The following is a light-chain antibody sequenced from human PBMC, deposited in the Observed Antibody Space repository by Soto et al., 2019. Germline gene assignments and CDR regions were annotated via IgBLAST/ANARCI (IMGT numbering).Light chain of an antibody. CDR2: DVS. CDR3: SSYSRSSSPEV. V-gene: IGLV2-14*01. Sequence: QSALTQPASVSGSPGQSITISCTGTSSDVGGYNFVSWYQQYPGKAPKLMIYDVSNRPSGVSNRFSGSKSGNTASLTISGLQAEDEADFCCSSYSRSSSPEVFGTGTKLTVL. J-gene: IGLJ1*01. CDR1: SSDVGGYNF.